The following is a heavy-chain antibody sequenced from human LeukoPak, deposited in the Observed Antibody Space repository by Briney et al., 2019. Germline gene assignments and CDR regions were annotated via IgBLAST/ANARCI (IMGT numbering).Heavy chain of an antibody. V-gene: IGHV4-34*01. CDR1: GGSFSGYY. D-gene: IGHD3-22*01. CDR3: ARGITLVIRNWFDP. J-gene: IGHJ5*02. CDR2: INHSGST. Sequence: SETLSLTCAVHGGSFSGYYWSWIRQPPGKGLEWIGEINHSGSTNYNPSLKSRVTISVDTSKNQFSLKLSSVTAADTAVYYCARGITLVIRNWFDPWGQGTLVTVSS.